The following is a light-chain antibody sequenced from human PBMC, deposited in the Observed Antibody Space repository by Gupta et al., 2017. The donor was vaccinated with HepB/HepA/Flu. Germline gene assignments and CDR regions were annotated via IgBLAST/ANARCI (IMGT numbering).Light chain of an antibody. V-gene: IGKV1-8*01. CDR3: QQDDSYPMT. CDR2: AAS. Sequence: AIRMTQSPSSFSASTGDRVTITCRASQGISSYLAWYQQKPGKAPKLLIYAASTLQSGVPSRFSGSGSGTDFTLTISCLQSEDFATYYCQQDDSYPMTFGQGTKVEIK. J-gene: IGKJ1*01. CDR1: QGISSY.